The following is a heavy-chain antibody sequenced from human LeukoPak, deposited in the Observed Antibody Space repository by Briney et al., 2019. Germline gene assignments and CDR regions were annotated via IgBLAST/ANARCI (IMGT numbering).Heavy chain of an antibody. Sequence: ASAKVSCKASGYTFSNYSISWVRHAPGQGLEWMGWISGYNGNTNYAQKLHGRVTKTTDTSTRTADMELRSLRSGDTAVYYCARDTAAASGGDFDYWGQGTLVSVPS. V-gene: IGHV1-18*01. CDR2: ISGYNGNT. CDR3: ARDTAAASGGDFDY. CDR1: GYTFSNYS. D-gene: IGHD6-13*01. J-gene: IGHJ4*02.